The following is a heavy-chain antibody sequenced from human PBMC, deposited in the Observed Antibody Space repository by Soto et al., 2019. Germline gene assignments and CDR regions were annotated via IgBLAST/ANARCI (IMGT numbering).Heavy chain of an antibody. Sequence: PGGSLRLSCAASGFTFSSYAMSWVRQAPGKGLEWVSAISGSGGSTYYADSVKGRFTISRDNSKNTLYLQMNSLRAEDTAVYYCAKDYYYGSGMGYYYGMDVWGQGTTVTVSS. CDR2: ISGSGGST. CDR1: GFTFSSYA. V-gene: IGHV3-23*01. J-gene: IGHJ6*02. CDR3: AKDYYYGSGMGYYYGMDV. D-gene: IGHD3-10*01.